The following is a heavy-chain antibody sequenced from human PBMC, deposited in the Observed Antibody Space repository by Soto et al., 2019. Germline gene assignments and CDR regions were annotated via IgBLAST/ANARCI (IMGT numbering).Heavy chain of an antibody. Sequence: ASVKVSCKASGYTFTSYGISWVRQAPGQGLEWMGWISAYNGNTNYAQKLQGRVTMTTDTSTSTAYMELRSLRSDDTALYYCAREVGLNIVATDYYYYMDVWGKGTTVTVSS. CDR2: ISAYNGNT. CDR3: AREVGLNIVATDYYYYMDV. D-gene: IGHD5-12*01. J-gene: IGHJ6*03. CDR1: GYTFTSYG. V-gene: IGHV1-18*01.